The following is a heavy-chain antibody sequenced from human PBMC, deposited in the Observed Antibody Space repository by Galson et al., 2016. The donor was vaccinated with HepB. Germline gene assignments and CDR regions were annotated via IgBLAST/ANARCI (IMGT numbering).Heavy chain of an antibody. D-gene: IGHD2/OR15-2a*01. V-gene: IGHV3-30*18. CDR1: GFTFNRRG. CDR2: DSMDGRRK. J-gene: IGHJ4*02. Sequence: SLRLSCAASGFTFNRRGMHWVRQAPGKGLEWVAADSMDGRRKFYADSVKGRFTISRYNSNNMIFLQMSSLRVDDPAVYYCAKRHEYCPPVGCSVDSWGQGTLVSVSS. CDR3: AKRHEYCPPVGCSVDS.